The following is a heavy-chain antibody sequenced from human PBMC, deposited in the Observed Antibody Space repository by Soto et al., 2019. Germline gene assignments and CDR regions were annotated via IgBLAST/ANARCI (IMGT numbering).Heavy chain of an antibody. J-gene: IGHJ4*02. V-gene: IGHV3-23*01. D-gene: IGHD7-27*01. CDR1: GLTFSIFA. Sequence: GGSLRLSCAASGLTFSIFAMSWVRQSPGKGLEWVSTISGSGGSTYYADAVKGRFSISRDNSMGTLYLQMKSLRVEDTAIYYCAKEVSLGSTVDLGYWGQGTLVTVSS. CDR3: AKEVSLGSTVDLGY. CDR2: ISGSGGST.